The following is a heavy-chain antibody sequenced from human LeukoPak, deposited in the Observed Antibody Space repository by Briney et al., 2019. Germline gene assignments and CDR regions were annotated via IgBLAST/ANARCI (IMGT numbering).Heavy chain of an antibody. CDR2: IIPIFGTA. CDR1: GGTFSSYA. D-gene: IGHD5-18*01. V-gene: IGHV1-69*13. Sequence: SAKVSCKASGGTFSSYAISWVRQAPGQGLEWMGGIIPIFGTANYAQKFQGRVTITADESTSTAYMELSSLRSEDTAVYYCARGRLRGYSYGDYWGQGTLVTVSS. J-gene: IGHJ4*02. CDR3: ARGRLRGYSYGDY.